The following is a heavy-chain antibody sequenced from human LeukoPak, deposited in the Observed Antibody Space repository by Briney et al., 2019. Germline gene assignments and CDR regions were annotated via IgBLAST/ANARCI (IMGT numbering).Heavy chain of an antibody. CDR2: IKGDGHEK. D-gene: IGHD3-10*01. V-gene: IGHV3-7*01. Sequence: GGSLRLSCAASGFSFSRYWMNWVRQAPGKGLEWVANIKGDGHEKNYVDSVKGRFSISRDNARNSLYLQMDSLGAEDTAVYYCAKEGAYPIITYDSWGRGALVTVSS. J-gene: IGHJ5*01. CDR1: GFSFSRYW. CDR3: AKEGAYPIITYDS.